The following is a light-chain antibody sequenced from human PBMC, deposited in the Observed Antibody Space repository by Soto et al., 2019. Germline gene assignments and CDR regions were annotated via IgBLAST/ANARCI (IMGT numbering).Light chain of an antibody. CDR3: QQRYDWPRIT. CDR2: DAS. J-gene: IGKJ4*01. CDR1: QSVSSH. Sequence: EIVLTQSPATLSLSPGERATLSCRASQSVSSHLAWYQQKPGQAPRLLIYDASNRATGIPARFSGSGSGTDFTLTISSLEPEDFAIYYCQQRYDWPRITFCGGTKVEIK. V-gene: IGKV3-11*01.